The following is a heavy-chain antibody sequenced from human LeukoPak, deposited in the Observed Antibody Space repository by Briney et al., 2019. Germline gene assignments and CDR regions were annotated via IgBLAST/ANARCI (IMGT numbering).Heavy chain of an antibody. Sequence: ASVKVSCKAFRYTFTSYEINWVRQAPGQGLEWMGWMNPRTGNAGYAPKFQGRVTMSRDTSTNTAYLEVSGLRSEDTAVYFCARLSETPDYYGSGGYLHLAYWGQGTRVTVSS. V-gene: IGHV1-8*02. CDR3: ARLSETPDYYGSGGYLHLAY. CDR1: RYTFTSYE. CDR2: MNPRTGNA. D-gene: IGHD3-22*01. J-gene: IGHJ4*02.